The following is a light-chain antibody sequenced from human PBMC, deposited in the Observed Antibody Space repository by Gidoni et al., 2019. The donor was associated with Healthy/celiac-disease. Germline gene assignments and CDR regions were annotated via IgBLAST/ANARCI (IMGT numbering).Light chain of an antibody. CDR3: QQRSNWPPSIT. CDR2: DAS. CDR1: QSVSSY. V-gene: IGKV3-11*01. J-gene: IGKJ5*01. Sequence: EIVLTQSPATLSLSPGERATLSCRASQSVSSYLAWYQQKPGQAPRLLIYDASNRATGIPARFSSGGSETDFTPTISSLEPEDFTVYYCQQRSNWPPSITFGQGTQLEIK.